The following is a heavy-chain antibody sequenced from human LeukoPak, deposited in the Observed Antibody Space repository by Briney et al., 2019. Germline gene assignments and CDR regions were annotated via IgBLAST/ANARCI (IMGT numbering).Heavy chain of an antibody. J-gene: IGHJ5*02. Sequence: PSETLSLTCTVSGGSISSGGYYWSWIRQPPGKGLEWIGYIYHSGSTYYNPSLKSRVTISVDTSKNQFSLKLSSVTAADTAVYYCARDHTATVTEYNWFDPWGQGTLVTASS. CDR2: IYHSGST. CDR1: GGSISSGGYY. V-gene: IGHV4-30-2*01. D-gene: IGHD4-17*01. CDR3: ARDHTATVTEYNWFDP.